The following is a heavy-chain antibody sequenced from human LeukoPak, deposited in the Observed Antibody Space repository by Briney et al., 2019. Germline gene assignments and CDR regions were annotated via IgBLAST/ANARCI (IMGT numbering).Heavy chain of an antibody. Sequence: GGSLRLSCAASGFTFSSYAMSWVRQAPGKGLEWVSAISGSGGSTYYADSVKGRFTISRDNSKTTLYLQMNSLRAEDTAVYYCAKDQTTVTRPRYYFDYWGQGTLVTVSS. CDR3: AKDQTTVTRPRYYFDY. CDR1: GFTFSSYA. CDR2: ISGSGGST. J-gene: IGHJ4*02. V-gene: IGHV3-23*01. D-gene: IGHD4-17*01.